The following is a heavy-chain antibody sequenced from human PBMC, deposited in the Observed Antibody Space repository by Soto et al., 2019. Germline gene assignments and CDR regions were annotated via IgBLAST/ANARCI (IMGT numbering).Heavy chain of an antibody. CDR3: ARTPDCTNGVCSAGFDY. Sequence: PGGSLRLSRAASGFTFSDYYMSWIRQAPGKGLEWVSYISSSSSYTNYADSVKGRFTISRDNAKNSLYLQMNSLRAEDTAVYYCARTPDCTNGVCSAGFDYWGQGTLVTVSS. V-gene: IGHV3-11*06. CDR2: ISSSSSYT. J-gene: IGHJ4*02. D-gene: IGHD2-8*01. CDR1: GFTFSDYY.